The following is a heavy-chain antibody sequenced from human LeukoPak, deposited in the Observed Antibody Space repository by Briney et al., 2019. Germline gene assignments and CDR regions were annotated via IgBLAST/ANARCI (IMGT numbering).Heavy chain of an antibody. CDR1: GYTFTSYG. D-gene: IGHD3-9*01. CDR2: ISAYNGNT. V-gene: IGHV1-18*01. Sequence: GASVTVSCKASGYTFTSYGISWVRQAPGQGLEWMGWISAYNGNTNYAQKLQGRVTMTTDTYTSTAYMELRSLRSDDTAVYYCARDVRYFDWLTHNYYYYYMDVWGKGTTVTIA. CDR3: ARDVRYFDWLTHNYYYYYMDV. J-gene: IGHJ6*03.